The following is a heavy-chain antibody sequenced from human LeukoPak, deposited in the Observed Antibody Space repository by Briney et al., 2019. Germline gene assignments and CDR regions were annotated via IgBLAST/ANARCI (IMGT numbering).Heavy chain of an antibody. Sequence: ASVTVSCKASGYTFTGYYMHWVRQAPGQGLEWMGWINPNSGGTNYAQKFQGRVTMTRDTSISTAYMELSRLRSDDTAVYYCARGVRSYYYYYMDVWGKGTTVTVSS. J-gene: IGHJ6*03. CDR3: ARGVRSYYYYYMDV. D-gene: IGHD4-23*01. CDR2: INPNSGGT. CDR1: GYTFTGYY. V-gene: IGHV1-2*02.